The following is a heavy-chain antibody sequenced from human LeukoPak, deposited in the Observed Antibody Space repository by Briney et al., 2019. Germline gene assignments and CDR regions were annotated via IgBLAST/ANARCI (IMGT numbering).Heavy chain of an antibody. Sequence: ASVKVSCKTSGYIFTSYGISWVRQAPGQGPEWMGWISGYNGNTKNAQKLQGRVTMTTDTSTSTAYMELTSLRSDDTAVYYCARGKGGVDYWGQGTLVTVSS. J-gene: IGHJ4*02. CDR3: ARGKGGVDY. D-gene: IGHD1-26*01. CDR1: GYIFTSYG. CDR2: ISGYNGNT. V-gene: IGHV1-18*01.